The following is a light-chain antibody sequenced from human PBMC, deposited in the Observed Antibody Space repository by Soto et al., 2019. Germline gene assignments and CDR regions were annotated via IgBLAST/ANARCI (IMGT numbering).Light chain of an antibody. V-gene: IGKV3-20*01. CDR3: QQCGSSPWT. Sequence: EIVLTQSPGTLSLSPGERATLSCRASQSVSSTYLAWYQQKPGQAPRLLIYGASSRATGIPDRFSGGGSGTDFTLTISRVEPDDFAVYYCQQCGSSPWTFGQGTKVEIK. J-gene: IGKJ1*01. CDR1: QSVSSTY. CDR2: GAS.